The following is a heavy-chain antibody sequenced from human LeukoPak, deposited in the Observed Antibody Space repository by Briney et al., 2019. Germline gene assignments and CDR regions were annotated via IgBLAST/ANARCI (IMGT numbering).Heavy chain of an antibody. J-gene: IGHJ4*02. CDR2: IYYSGST. CDR1: GGSISSSSYY. Sequence: SETLSLTCTVSGGSISSSSYYWGWIRQPPGKGLEWIGSIYYSGSTYYNPSLKSRVTISVDTSKNQFSLKLRSVTAADTAVYYCARGQEVVAENYFDYWGQGTLVTVSS. D-gene: IGHD5-12*01. CDR3: ARGQEVVAENYFDY. V-gene: IGHV4-39*07.